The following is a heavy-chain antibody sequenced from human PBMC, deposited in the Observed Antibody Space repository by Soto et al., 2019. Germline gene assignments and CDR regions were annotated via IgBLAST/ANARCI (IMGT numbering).Heavy chain of an antibody. J-gene: IGHJ6*02. Sequence: ASVKVSCKASGYTFTSYGISWVRQAPGQGLEWMGWISAYNGNTNYAQKLQGRVTMTTDTSTSTAYMELRSLRSDDTAVYYCASAIGAYDSSGYSFYYYAGMDVWGQGTTVTVSS. V-gene: IGHV1-18*01. CDR1: GYTFTSYG. CDR3: ASAIGAYDSSGYSFYYYAGMDV. CDR2: ISAYNGNT. D-gene: IGHD3-22*01.